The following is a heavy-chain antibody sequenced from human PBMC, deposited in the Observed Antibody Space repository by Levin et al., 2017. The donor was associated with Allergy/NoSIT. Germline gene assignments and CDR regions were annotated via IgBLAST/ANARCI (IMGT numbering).Heavy chain of an antibody. D-gene: IGHD2-15*01. CDR3: ARSAVVVVAATPDAIVDY. V-gene: IGHV1-2*06. J-gene: IGHJ4*02. CDR1: GYTFTGYY. Sequence: ASVKVSCKASGYTFTGYYMHWVRQAPGQGLEWMGRINPNSGGTNYAQKFQGRVTMTRDTSISTAYMELSRLRSDDTAVYYCARSAVVVVAATPDAIVDYWGQGTLVTVSS. CDR2: INPNSGGT.